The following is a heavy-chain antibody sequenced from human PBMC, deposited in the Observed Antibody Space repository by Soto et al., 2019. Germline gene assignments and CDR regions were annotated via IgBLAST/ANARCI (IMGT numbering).Heavy chain of an antibody. J-gene: IGHJ4*02. CDR2: INHSGST. CDR1: GGSISSYY. D-gene: IGHD3-16*02. CDR3: ARVFYYDYVWGSYRPRFETFDY. V-gene: IGHV4-34*01. Sequence: LSLTCTVSGGSISSYYWSWIRQPPGKGLEWIGEINHSGSTNYNPSLKSRVTISVDTSKNQFSLKLSSVTAADTAVYYCARVFYYDYVWGSYRPRFETFDYWGQGTLVTVSS.